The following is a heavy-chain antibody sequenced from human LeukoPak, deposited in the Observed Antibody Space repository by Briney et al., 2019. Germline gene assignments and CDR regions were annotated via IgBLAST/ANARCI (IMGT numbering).Heavy chain of an antibody. CDR1: GFTFSSYS. CDR3: ARIRSYYYDSGGLTHDAFDI. CDR2: TSSSSSYI. J-gene: IGHJ3*02. D-gene: IGHD3-22*01. V-gene: IGHV3-21*01. Sequence: GGSLRLSCAASGFTFSSYSMNWVRQAPGKGLEWVSSTSSSSSYIYYADSVKDRFTISRDNAKNSLYLQMNSLRAEDTAVYYCARIRSYYYDSGGLTHDAFDIWGQGTMVTVSS.